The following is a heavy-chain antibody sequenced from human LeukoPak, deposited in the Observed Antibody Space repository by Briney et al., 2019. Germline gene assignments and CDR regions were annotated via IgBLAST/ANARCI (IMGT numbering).Heavy chain of an antibody. CDR2: ISHDGSNE. D-gene: IGHD3-22*01. Sequence: PGGSLRLSCAASGFTFSTYAMHWVRQPPGKGLEGVAVISHDGSNEYYADSVKGRFTISRDNSKNTLSLQMNSLRGDDTAVYYCARSYDSSGYYSFDCWGQGTLVTVSS. CDR1: GFTFSTYA. J-gene: IGHJ4*02. V-gene: IGHV3-30-3*01. CDR3: ARSYDSSGYYSFDC.